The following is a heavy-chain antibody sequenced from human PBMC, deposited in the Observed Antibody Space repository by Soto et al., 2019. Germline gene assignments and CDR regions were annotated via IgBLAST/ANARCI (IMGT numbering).Heavy chain of an antibody. V-gene: IGHV3-74*01. CDR1: GFTFRSYW. CDR3: VRDDLYAFDI. J-gene: IGHJ3*02. CDR2: INGDGSST. Sequence: GGSLRLSCAASGFTFRSYWMHWVRQAPGKGPVWVSRINGDGSSTSYADFVKGRFTISRDNAKNTLYLQMNSLRAEDTAVYYCVRDDLYAFDIWGQGTMVTVSS.